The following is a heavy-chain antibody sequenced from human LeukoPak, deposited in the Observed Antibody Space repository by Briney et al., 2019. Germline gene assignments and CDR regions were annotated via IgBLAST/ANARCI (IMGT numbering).Heavy chain of an antibody. CDR2: TSAYNGNT. J-gene: IGHJ6*02. V-gene: IGHV1-18*01. D-gene: IGHD5-12*01. Sequence: ASVKVSCKASGYTFTSYGISWVRQAPGQGLEWMGWTSAYNGNTNYAQKLQGRVTMTTDTSTSTAYMELRSLRSDDTAVYYCARAADIVATFYYYYGMDVWGQGTTVTVSS. CDR3: ARAADIVATFYYYYGMDV. CDR1: GYTFTSYG.